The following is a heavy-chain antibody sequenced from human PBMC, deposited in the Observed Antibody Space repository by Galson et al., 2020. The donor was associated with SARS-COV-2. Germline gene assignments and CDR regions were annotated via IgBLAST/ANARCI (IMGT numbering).Heavy chain of an antibody. J-gene: IGHJ4*02. CDR1: GFTFRNYA. CDR2: NSGSGGST. V-gene: IGHV3-23*01. Sequence: GGSLRLSCAAYGFTFRNYAISWVRQAPGKGPEWISDNSGSGGSTYYADSVKGRFTISRDNSKNTLYLQMNSLRAEDTAVYYCAKDHGICSSTSCYTGRFDYWGQGTLVTVSS. D-gene: IGHD2-2*02. CDR3: AKDHGICSSTSCYTGRFDY.